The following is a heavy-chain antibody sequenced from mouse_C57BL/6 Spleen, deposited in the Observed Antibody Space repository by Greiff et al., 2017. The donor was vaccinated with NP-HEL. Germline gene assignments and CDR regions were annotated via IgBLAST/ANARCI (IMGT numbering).Heavy chain of an antibody. CDR2: ISYDGSN. V-gene: IGHV3-6*01. CDR3: ARYYSNYWDYAMDY. Sequence: ESGPGLVKPSQSLSLTCSVTGYSITSGYYWNWIRQFPGNKLEWMGYISYDGSNNYNPSLKNRISITRDTSKNQFFLKLNSVTTEDTATYYCARYYSNYWDYAMDYWGQGTSVTVSS. D-gene: IGHD2-5*01. CDR1: GYSITSGYY. J-gene: IGHJ4*01.